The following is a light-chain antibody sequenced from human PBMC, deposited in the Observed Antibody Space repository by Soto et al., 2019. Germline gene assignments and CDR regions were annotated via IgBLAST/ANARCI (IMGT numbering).Light chain of an antibody. Sequence: DIQMTQSPSTLSASVGDRVTITCRASQSTSSWLAWYQQKPGKAPKLLIYKASSLESGVPSRFSGSGSGTEFTLTISSLQPDDFATYDCQQYNGYPWTFGQGTKVEIK. CDR3: QQYNGYPWT. J-gene: IGKJ1*01. CDR1: QSTSSW. V-gene: IGKV1-5*03. CDR2: KAS.